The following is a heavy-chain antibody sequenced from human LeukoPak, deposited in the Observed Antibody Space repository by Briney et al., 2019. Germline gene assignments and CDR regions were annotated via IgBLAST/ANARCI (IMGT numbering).Heavy chain of an antibody. CDR1: GDTFTSDG. CDR3: ARDEGGGAMVRGVTAYYYGMDV. CDR2: ISAYKGNT. D-gene: IGHD3-10*01. J-gene: IGHJ6*04. V-gene: IGHV1-18*04. Sequence: ASVKVSCKASGDTFTSDGMSWVRQGPGEGLEWMGWISAYKGNTNYAQKLQGRVTMTTDTSTSTAYMELRSLRSDDTAVYYCARDEGGGAMVRGVTAYYYGMDVWGKGTTVTVSS.